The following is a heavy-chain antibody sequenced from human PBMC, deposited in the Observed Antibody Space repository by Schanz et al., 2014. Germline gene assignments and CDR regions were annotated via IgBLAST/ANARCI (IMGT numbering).Heavy chain of an antibody. D-gene: IGHD2-15*01. CDR3: AKGMGYCSGGTCYDYYYYGLDV. Sequence: EVQLLESGGGLVQPGRSLRLSCAASGFTFSSYSMNWVRQAPGKGLEWVSSISHSGGSKYYAGSVKGRFTISRDNSENTLYLQMNSLSADDTAVCYCAKGMGYCSGGTCYDYYYYGLDVWGQGTTVTVSS. CDR1: GFTFSSYS. V-gene: IGHV3-23*01. CDR2: ISHSGGSK. J-gene: IGHJ6*02.